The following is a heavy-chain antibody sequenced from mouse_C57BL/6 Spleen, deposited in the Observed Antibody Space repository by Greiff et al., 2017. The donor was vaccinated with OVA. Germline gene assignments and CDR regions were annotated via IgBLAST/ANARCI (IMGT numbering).Heavy chain of an antibody. CDR1: GYTFTDYE. J-gene: IGHJ4*01. CDR2: IDPETGGT. Sequence: QVQLKESGAELVRPGASVTLSCKASGYTFTDYEMHWVKQTPVHGLEWIGAIDPETGGTAYNQKFKGKAILTADKSSSTAYMELRSLTSEDSAVYYCTTYYYGSSYDAMDYWGQGTSVTVSS. V-gene: IGHV1-15*01. D-gene: IGHD1-1*01. CDR3: TTYYYGSSYDAMDY.